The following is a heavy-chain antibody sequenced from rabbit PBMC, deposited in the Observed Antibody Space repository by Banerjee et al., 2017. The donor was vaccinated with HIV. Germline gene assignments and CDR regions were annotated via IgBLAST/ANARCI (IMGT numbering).Heavy chain of an antibody. CDR1: GFDFSSYS. CDR3: ARDPIVDVGGAYYALEL. D-gene: IGHD8-1*01. CDR2: IYADEGTT. V-gene: IGHV1S45*01. Sequence: QEQLKESGGGLVQPGGSLKLSCKASGFDFSSYSIGWVRQAPGKGLEWIGIIYADEGTTDYASWVNGRFTISKTSSTTVTLQMTSLTAADTATYFCARDPIVDVGGAYYALELWGPGTLVTVS. J-gene: IGHJ4*01.